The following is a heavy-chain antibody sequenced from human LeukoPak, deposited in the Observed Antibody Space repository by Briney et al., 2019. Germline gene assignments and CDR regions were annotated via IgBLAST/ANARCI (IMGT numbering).Heavy chain of an antibody. CDR3: ARAGGLIYFDY. CDR2: IKQDGSDK. J-gene: IGHJ4*02. CDR1: GFTFTTYW. D-gene: IGHD3-16*01. Sequence: GGSLRLSCAASGFTFTTYWMTWVRQAPGKGLEWVANIKQDGSDKYYVDSVKGRFTISRDNARKSVYLQMNSLRAEDTAVYYCARAGGLIYFDYWGQGTLVTVSS. V-gene: IGHV3-7*04.